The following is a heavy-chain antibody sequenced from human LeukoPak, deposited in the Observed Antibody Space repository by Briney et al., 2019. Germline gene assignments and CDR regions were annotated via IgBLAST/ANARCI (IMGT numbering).Heavy chain of an antibody. D-gene: IGHD6-13*01. CDR3: AKRTAAVGPYFDY. J-gene: IGHJ4*02. CDR1: GFTFTSYA. Sequence: PGGSLRLSCAASGFTFTSYAMSWVRQAPGKGLEWVSGISASGGSTYYADSVKGRFTFPRDNSKNTLYLQMNSLRAEDTAVYFCAKRTAAVGPYFDYWGQGTLVTVSS. CDR2: ISASGGST. V-gene: IGHV3-23*01.